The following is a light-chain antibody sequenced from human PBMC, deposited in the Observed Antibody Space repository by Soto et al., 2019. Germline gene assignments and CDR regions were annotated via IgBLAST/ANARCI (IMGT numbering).Light chain of an antibody. CDR1: QSVSSY. Sequence: IVFTQSPATLSLSPGERATLSCRASQSVSSYLAWYQQKPGQAPRLLIYDASNRATGIPARFSGSGSGTDFTLTISSLEXEDFAVYYCQQRSNWPPLFTFGPGTKVDIK. J-gene: IGKJ3*01. CDR3: QQRSNWPPLFT. CDR2: DAS. V-gene: IGKV3-11*01.